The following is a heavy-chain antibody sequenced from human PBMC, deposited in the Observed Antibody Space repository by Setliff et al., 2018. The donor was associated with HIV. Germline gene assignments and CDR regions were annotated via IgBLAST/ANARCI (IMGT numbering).Heavy chain of an antibody. V-gene: IGHV4-39*07. J-gene: IGHJ5*02. CDR2: MFYSGRT. CDR3: ARDMMYHYDNSGSFGWFDP. Sequence: ETLSLTCTVSGGSIRSSSYYWAWLRQSPGKGLEWIGSMFYSGRTYHNPSLKSRVTISIDTPKNQFSLKLSSVTAADTAVYSCARDMMYHYDNSGSFGWFDPWGQGTLVTVSS. D-gene: IGHD3-22*01. CDR1: GGSIRSSSYY.